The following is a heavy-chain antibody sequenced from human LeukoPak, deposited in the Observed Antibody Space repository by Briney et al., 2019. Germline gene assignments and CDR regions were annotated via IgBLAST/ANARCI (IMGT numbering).Heavy chain of an antibody. CDR2: INSDGSSI. J-gene: IGHJ4*02. CDR3: ARDLQLWTTRDTRGGARVGY. Sequence: GGSLRLSCAASGFTFSSHWMHWVRQAPGKGLVWVSRINSDGSSISYADSVKGRFTISRDNAKNTLYLRMNSLRAEDTAVYYCARDLQLWTTRDTRGGARVGYWGQGTLVTVPS. CDR1: GFTFSSHW. V-gene: IGHV3-74*01. D-gene: IGHD5-18*01.